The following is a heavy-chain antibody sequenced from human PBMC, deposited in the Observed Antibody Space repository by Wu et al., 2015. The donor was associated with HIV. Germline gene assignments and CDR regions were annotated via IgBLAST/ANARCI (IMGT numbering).Heavy chain of an antibody. CDR2: ISAYNGNT. CDR1: GYTFTSYG. J-gene: IGHJ3*02. CDR3: ARDRDSSGYYPNAFDI. D-gene: IGHD3-22*01. Sequence: QVQLVQSGAEVKKPGASVKVSCKASGYTFTSYGISWARQAPGQGLEWMGWISAYNGNTNYAQKLQGRVTMTTDTSTSTAYMELRSLRSDDTAVYYCARDRDSSGYYPNAFDIWAKGQWSPSLQ. V-gene: IGHV1-18*01.